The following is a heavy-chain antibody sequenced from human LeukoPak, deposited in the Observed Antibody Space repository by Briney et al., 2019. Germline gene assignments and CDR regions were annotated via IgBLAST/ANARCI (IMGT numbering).Heavy chain of an antibody. CDR1: GYTFPGYY. V-gene: IGHV1-2*02. CDR2: INPNSGGT. D-gene: IGHD3-22*01. Sequence: ASVKVSCKASGYTFPGYYMHWVRQAPGQGLEWMGWINPNSGGTNYAQKFQGRVTMTRDTSISTAYMELSRLRSDDTAVYYCARARDYYDSSGSLDAFDIWGQGTMVTVSS. CDR3: ARARDYYDSSGSLDAFDI. J-gene: IGHJ3*02.